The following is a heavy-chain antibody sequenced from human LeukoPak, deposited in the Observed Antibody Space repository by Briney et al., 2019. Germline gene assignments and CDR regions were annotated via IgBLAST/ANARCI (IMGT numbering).Heavy chain of an antibody. CDR3: ASRAYGGVRGNSTYYYGMDV. D-gene: IGHD4-23*01. Sequence: ASVKVSCKASGGTFSSYTISWVRQAPGQGLEWMGRIIPILGIANYAQKFQGRVTITADKSTSTAYMELSSLRSEDTALYYCASRAYGGVRGNSTYYYGMDVWGKGTTVTVSS. V-gene: IGHV1-69*02. J-gene: IGHJ6*04. CDR1: GGTFSSYT. CDR2: IIPILGIA.